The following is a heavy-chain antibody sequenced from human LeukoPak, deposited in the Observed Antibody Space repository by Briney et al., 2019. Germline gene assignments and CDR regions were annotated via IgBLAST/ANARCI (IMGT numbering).Heavy chain of an antibody. CDR1: GFTFSSYG. D-gene: IGHD3-10*01. CDR2: VSVNGGTT. Sequence: GGSLRLSCAASGFTFSSYGMHWVRQAPGKGLEWVSTVSVNGGTTYYADSVKGRFTISRDNSKNTLYLQMNSLRAEDTAVYFCAKELHGSGNYAFDYWGQGTLVTVSS. V-gene: IGHV3-23*01. J-gene: IGHJ4*02. CDR3: AKELHGSGNYAFDY.